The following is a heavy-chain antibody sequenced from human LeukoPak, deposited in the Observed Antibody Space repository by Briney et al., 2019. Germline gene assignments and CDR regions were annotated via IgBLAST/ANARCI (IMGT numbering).Heavy chain of an antibody. CDR1: GGTFSSYA. D-gene: IGHD3-22*01. CDR3: ARGEYDSYHY. J-gene: IGHJ4*02. Sequence: ASVKVPCKASGGTFSSYAISWVRQAPGQGLEWMGGIIPIFGTANYAQKFQGRVTITTDESTSTAYVELSSLRSEDTAVYYCARGEYDSYHYWGQGTLVTVSS. CDR2: IIPIFGTA. V-gene: IGHV1-69*05.